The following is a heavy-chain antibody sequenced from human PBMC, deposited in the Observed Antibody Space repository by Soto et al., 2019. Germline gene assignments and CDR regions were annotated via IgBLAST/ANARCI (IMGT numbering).Heavy chain of an antibody. D-gene: IGHD2-15*01. CDR2: MNPNSGNT. J-gene: IGHJ6*02. V-gene: IGHV1-8*01. CDR1: GYTFTSYD. CDR3: ARGPGASYCSGGSCYSTYYYGMDV. Sequence: QVQLVQSGAEVKKPGASVKVSCKASGYTFTSYDINWVRQATGQGLEWMGWMNPNSGNTGYAQKFQGRVTMTRNTSISTAYMELSSLRSEDTAVYYCARGPGASYCSGGSCYSTYYYGMDVWGQGTTVTVSS.